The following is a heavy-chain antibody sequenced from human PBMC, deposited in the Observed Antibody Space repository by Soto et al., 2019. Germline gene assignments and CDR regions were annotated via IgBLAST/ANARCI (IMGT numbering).Heavy chain of an antibody. V-gene: IGHV3-30*18. D-gene: IGHD4-17*01. CDR1: GFTFSSYG. CDR3: AKDRNPGETTAYYFDY. J-gene: IGHJ4*02. CDR2: ISYDGSNK. Sequence: GGSLRLSCAASGFTFSSYGMHWVRQAPGKGLEWVAVISYDGSNKYYADSVKGRFTISRDNSKNTLYLQMNSLRAEDTAVYYCAKDRNPGETTAYYFDYWGQGTLVTVSS.